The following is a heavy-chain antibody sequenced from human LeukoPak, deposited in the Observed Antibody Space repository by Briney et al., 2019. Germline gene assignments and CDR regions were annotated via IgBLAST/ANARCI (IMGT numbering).Heavy chain of an antibody. D-gene: IGHD3-22*01. CDR1: GFTFDDYA. CDR2: ISWNSGSI. CDR3: AKDRTAYDSSGYYDP. V-gene: IGHV3-9*01. Sequence: PGGSLRLSCAASGFTFDDYAMHWVRQAPGKGLEWVSGISWNSGSIGYADSVKGRFTVSRDNAKNSLYLQMNSLRAEDTALYYCAKDRTAYDSSGYYDPWGQGTLVTVSS. J-gene: IGHJ5*02.